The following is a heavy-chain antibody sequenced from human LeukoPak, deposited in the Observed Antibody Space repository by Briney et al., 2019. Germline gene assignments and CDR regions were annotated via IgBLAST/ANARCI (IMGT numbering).Heavy chain of an antibody. J-gene: IGHJ4*02. V-gene: IGHV1-8*01. Sequence: ASVKVSCKASGYTFTSYDINWVRQATGQGLEWMGWMNPNSGNTGYAQKFQGRVTMTRNTSISTAYMELSSLRSEDTAVYYCARGLGDFWSGYFRRPRQYYFDYWGQGTLVTVSS. CDR3: ARGLGDFWSGYFRRPRQYYFDY. CDR1: GYTFTSYD. CDR2: MNPNSGNT. D-gene: IGHD3-3*01.